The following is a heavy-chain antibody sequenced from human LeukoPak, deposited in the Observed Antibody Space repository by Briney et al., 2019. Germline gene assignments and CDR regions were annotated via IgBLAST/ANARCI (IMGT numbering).Heavy chain of an antibody. CDR3: AKDPTWTTVTTDDYAFDI. J-gene: IGHJ3*02. V-gene: IGHV3-30*02. D-gene: IGHD4-17*01. CDR2: IRYDGSNN. CDR1: GFTFCSYG. Sequence: GGSLRLSCAAYGFTFCSYGMHWVPQAPGKGLEWVAFIRYDGSNNYYEDSVKVRFTISRDNSKNTLYLKMNRLRAEATAVYYCAKDPTWTTVTTDDYAFDIWVEGTMVTVSS.